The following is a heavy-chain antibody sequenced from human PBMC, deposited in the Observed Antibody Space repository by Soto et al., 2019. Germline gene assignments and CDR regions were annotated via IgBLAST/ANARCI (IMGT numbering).Heavy chain of an antibody. CDR2: ISGSGDYT. CDR1: GFTFSNYA. Sequence: EVQLLESGGGLVQPGGSLRVSCAASGFTFSNYAMTWVRQAPGKGLDWVSGISGSGDYTYSADSVKGQFTISRDNSKNTLYLQMNSLRAEDTAVYYCGKGAYGTGSYDSWGQGTLVIVSS. J-gene: IGHJ4*02. V-gene: IGHV3-23*01. D-gene: IGHD3-10*01. CDR3: GKGAYGTGSYDS.